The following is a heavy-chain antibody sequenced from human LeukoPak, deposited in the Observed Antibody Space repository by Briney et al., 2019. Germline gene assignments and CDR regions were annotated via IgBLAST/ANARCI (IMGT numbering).Heavy chain of an antibody. Sequence: GGSLRLSCAASGFTFSDYCMSWIRQAPGKGLEWVSYISSSGSTIYYADSVKGRFTISRDNAKNSLYLQMNSLRAEDTAVYYCARAHDFWSGRRTYYGMDVWGQGTTVTVSS. D-gene: IGHD3-3*01. CDR1: GFTFSDYC. CDR3: ARAHDFWSGRRTYYGMDV. CDR2: ISSSGSTI. J-gene: IGHJ6*02. V-gene: IGHV3-11*01.